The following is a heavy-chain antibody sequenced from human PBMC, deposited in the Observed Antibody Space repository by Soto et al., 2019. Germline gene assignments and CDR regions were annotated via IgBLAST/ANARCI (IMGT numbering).Heavy chain of an antibody. Sequence: PSETLSLTCTVSGVTVSSGSYYWSWIRQPPEQGLEWIGNIYYRGSTHYNPSLEIRVTISLDTSKSQFSLKLSSVTAADTAVYFCSSDRRTGTTHFYYGMDVWGQGTTVTVSS. V-gene: IGHV4-61*01. CDR1: GVTVSSGSYY. CDR3: SSDRRTGTTHFYYGMDV. CDR2: IYYRGST. D-gene: IGHD1-7*01. J-gene: IGHJ6*02.